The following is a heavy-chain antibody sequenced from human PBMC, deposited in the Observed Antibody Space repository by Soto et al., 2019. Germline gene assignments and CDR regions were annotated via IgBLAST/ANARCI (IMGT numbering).Heavy chain of an antibody. D-gene: IGHD6-19*01. Sequence: EVQLLESGGGLVQPGGSLRLSCAASGFTFSSYAMSWVRLAPGKGLEWVSGISGSGDSTYYADSVKGRFTISRDNSKNTLYLQMNSLRAEDTAVYYCAKGVPGIAVAGTGYFQHWGQGTLVTVSS. CDR3: AKGVPGIAVAGTGYFQH. J-gene: IGHJ1*01. CDR2: ISGSGDST. V-gene: IGHV3-23*01. CDR1: GFTFSSYA.